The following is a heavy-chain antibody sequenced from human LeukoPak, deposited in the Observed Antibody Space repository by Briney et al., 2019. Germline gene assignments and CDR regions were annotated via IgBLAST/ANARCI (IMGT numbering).Heavy chain of an antibody. CDR1: GGSFSGYY. CDR3: ARGIFYSSGWYLDY. J-gene: IGHJ4*02. Sequence: PSETLSLTCAVYGGSFSGYYWSWIRQPPGKGLEWIGEINHSGSTSYNPSLKSRVTISVDTSKNQFSLKLSSVTAADTAVYYCARGIFYSSGWYLDYWGQGTLVTVSS. V-gene: IGHV4-34*01. CDR2: INHSGST. D-gene: IGHD6-19*01.